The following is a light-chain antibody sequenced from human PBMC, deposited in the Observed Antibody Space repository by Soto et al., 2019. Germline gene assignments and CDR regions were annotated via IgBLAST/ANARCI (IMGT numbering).Light chain of an antibody. Sequence: QSVLAQPASVSGSPGQSITISCTGTSSDIGGYNFVSWYHQHPGKAPKLMIYEVSNRPSGVSDRFSGSKSGNTASLTISGLQAEDEADYYCSSFRSGTTLFGTGTMVTVL. CDR2: EVS. CDR3: SSFRSGTTL. V-gene: IGLV2-14*01. J-gene: IGLJ1*01. CDR1: SSDIGGYNF.